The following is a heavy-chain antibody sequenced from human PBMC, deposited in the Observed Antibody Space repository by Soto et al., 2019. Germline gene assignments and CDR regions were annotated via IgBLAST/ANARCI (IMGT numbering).Heavy chain of an antibody. D-gene: IGHD2-8*01. CDR1: GGSISSGGYY. CDR3: ARDMVCTNGVCHPRGMDV. CDR2: IYYSGST. V-gene: IGHV4-31*03. Sequence: QVQLQESGPGLVKPSQTLSLTCTVSGGSISSGGYYWSWIRQHPGKGLEWIGYIYYSGSTYYNPSLKCRVTISVDTSKNQFSLKLSSVTAADTAVYYCARDMVCTNGVCHPRGMDVWGQGTTVTVSS. J-gene: IGHJ6*02.